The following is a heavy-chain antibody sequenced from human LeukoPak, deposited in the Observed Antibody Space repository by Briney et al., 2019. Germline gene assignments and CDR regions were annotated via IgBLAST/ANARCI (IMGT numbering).Heavy chain of an antibody. J-gene: IGHJ6*03. CDR3: AKVNEQWRYYYYMDV. Sequence: GGSLRLSCAASGFTFSSYAMSWVRQAPGKGLEWVSAITSSGGSTYYADSVKGRFTISRDNSKNTLFLQMISLGAEDTAVYYCAKVNEQWRYYYYMDVWGKGTTVTVSS. CDR1: GFTFSSYA. CDR2: ITSSGGST. V-gene: IGHV3-23*01. D-gene: IGHD6-19*01.